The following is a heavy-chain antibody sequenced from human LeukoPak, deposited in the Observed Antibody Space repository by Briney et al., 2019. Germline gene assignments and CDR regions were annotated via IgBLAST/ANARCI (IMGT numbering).Heavy chain of an antibody. CDR2: ISASGSHI. CDR3: ARGPQFCSGGSCFGYYFDY. J-gene: IGHJ4*02. D-gene: IGHD2-15*01. V-gene: IGHV3-21*01. CDR1: GFTFSRYS. Sequence: KSGGSLRLSCAASGFTFSRYSMNWVRQPPGKGLEWVSSISASGSHIYYADSVNGRFSISRDSARNSVYVQMSSLRAEDTAVYYCARGPQFCSGGSCFGYYFDYWGQGALVTVSS.